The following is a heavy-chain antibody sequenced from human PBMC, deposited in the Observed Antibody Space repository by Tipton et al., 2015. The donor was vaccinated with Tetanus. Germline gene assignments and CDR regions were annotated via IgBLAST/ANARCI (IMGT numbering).Heavy chain of an antibody. J-gene: IGHJ5*02. D-gene: IGHD1-26*01. CDR1: GGSISSSSYY. V-gene: IGHV4-39*01. CDR3: ARHAYRRDPRNWFDP. CDR2: IYYSGST. Sequence: TLSLTCTVSGGSISSSSYYWGWIRQPPGKGLEWIGSIYYSGSTYYNPSLKSRFTISEDTSKNQFSLKLTSVTAADTAVYYCARHAYRRDPRNWFDPWGQGTLVTVSS.